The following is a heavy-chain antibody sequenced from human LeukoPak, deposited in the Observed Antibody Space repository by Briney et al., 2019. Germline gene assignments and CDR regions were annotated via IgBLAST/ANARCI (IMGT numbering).Heavy chain of an antibody. V-gene: IGHV3-21*01. Sequence: GGSLRLSCAASGFTFSSYSMNWVRQAPGKGLEWVSSISSSSSYIYYADSVKGRFTISRDNAKNSLYLQMNSLRAEDTAVYYCARDQSSGWYAYYGMDVWGQGTTVTVSS. CDR3: ARDQSSGWYAYYGMDV. J-gene: IGHJ6*02. CDR1: GFTFSSYS. D-gene: IGHD6-19*01. CDR2: ISSSSSYI.